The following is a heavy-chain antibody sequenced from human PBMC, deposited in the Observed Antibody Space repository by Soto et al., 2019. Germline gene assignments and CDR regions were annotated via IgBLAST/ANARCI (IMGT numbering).Heavy chain of an antibody. Sequence: SLRLSCAASGFTFSSYGMHWVRQAPGKGLEWVAVISYDGSNKYYADSVKGRFTISRDNPKNTLYLQMNSLRAEDTAVYYCAKTSPPGDSLTSYYYYYGMDVWGQGTTVTVSS. D-gene: IGHD2-21*01. CDR2: ISYDGSNK. J-gene: IGHJ6*02. CDR3: AKTSPPGDSLTSYYYYYGMDV. V-gene: IGHV3-30*18. CDR1: GFTFSSYG.